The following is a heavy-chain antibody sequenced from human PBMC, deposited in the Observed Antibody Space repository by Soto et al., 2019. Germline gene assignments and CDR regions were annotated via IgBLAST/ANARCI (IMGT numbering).Heavy chain of an antibody. J-gene: IGHJ5*02. Sequence: PSETLSLTCAVYGGSFSGYYWSWIRHPPGKGLEWIGEINHSGSTNYNPSLKSRVTISVDTSKNQFSLKLSSVTAADTAVYYCARGAKYYDILTGYYREGWFDPWGQGTLVTVSS. CDR3: ARGAKYYDILTGYYREGWFDP. CDR2: INHSGST. V-gene: IGHV4-34*01. CDR1: GGSFSGYY. D-gene: IGHD3-9*01.